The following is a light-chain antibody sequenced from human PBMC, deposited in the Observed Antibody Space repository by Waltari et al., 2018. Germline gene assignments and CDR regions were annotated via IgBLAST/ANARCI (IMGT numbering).Light chain of an antibody. Sequence: EIVMTQSPATLSVSPGERATLSCRASQSVSSNLAWYQQKPGQAPRHLIYGASIRATGIPARFSGSGSGTEFTLTISILQSEDFAVYYCQQYNNWPPYTFGQGTKLEIK. V-gene: IGKV3D-15*03. CDR3: QQYNNWPPYT. CDR1: QSVSSN. CDR2: GAS. J-gene: IGKJ2*01.